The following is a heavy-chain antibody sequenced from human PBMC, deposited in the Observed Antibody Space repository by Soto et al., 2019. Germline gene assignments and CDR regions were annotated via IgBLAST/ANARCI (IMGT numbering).Heavy chain of an antibody. CDR2: IRSKANSYTT. J-gene: IGHJ6*02. D-gene: IGHD6-19*01. Sequence: EVQLVESGGGLVQPGGSLRLSCAASGLIFSDYHMDWVRQAPGKGLEWVGRIRSKANSYTTEYAASVKGRFTISRDDSKNSLYLQMNRLKSEDTAVYYCAMLGGWSGGSSGMDVWGQGTTVTVSS. CDR1: GLIFSDYH. V-gene: IGHV3-72*01. CDR3: AMLGGWSGGSSGMDV.